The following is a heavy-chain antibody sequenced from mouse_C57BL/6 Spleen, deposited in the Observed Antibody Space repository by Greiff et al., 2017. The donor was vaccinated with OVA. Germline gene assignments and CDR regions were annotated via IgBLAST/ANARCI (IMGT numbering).Heavy chain of an antibody. V-gene: IGHV1-26*01. Sequence: EVQLQQSGPELVKPGASVKISCKASGYTFTDYYMNWVKQSHGKSLEWIGDINPNNGGTSYNQKFKGKATLTVDKSSSTAYMELRRLTSEASAVYYSARGSGEYHWYCEVWGTGTTVTVSS. CDR3: ARGSGEYHWYCEV. J-gene: IGHJ1*03. CDR1: GYTFTDYY. CDR2: INPNNGGT. D-gene: IGHD5-1*01.